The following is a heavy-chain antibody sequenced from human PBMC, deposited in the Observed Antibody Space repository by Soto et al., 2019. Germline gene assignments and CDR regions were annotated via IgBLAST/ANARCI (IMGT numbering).Heavy chain of an antibody. J-gene: IGHJ1*01. Sequence: EVQLLDSGGGLVQPGGSLRLSCAASGFSFNSYSMSWVRQAPGKGLEWVAGITGSGASAYYADSVKGRFSNSRDNSKNTVALQMNSLRAGDTAIYYWARDRGTPTVTFDAFQHWGQGTLVAVSS. CDR3: ARDRGTPTVTFDAFQH. D-gene: IGHD4-17*01. CDR2: ITGSGASA. CDR1: GFSFNSYS. V-gene: IGHV3-23*01.